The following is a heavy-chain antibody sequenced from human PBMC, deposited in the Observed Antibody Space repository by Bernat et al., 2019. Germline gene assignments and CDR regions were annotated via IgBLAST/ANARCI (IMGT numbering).Heavy chain of an antibody. CDR3: TLRITIFGVGIEKLDY. V-gene: IGHV3-15*07. CDR2: IKSKTDGGTT. D-gene: IGHD3-3*01. Sequence: EVQLVESGGGLVKPGGSLRLSCAASGFTFSNAWMNWVRQAPGKGLEWVGRIKSKTDGGTTDYAAPVKGRFTISRDDSKNTLYLQMNSLKTEDTAVYYCTLRITIFGVGIEKLDYWGQGTLVTVSS. J-gene: IGHJ4*02. CDR1: GFTFSNAW.